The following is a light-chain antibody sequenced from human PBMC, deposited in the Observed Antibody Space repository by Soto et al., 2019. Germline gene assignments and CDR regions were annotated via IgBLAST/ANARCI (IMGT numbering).Light chain of an antibody. V-gene: IGLV2-14*03. CDR2: GVS. Sequence: QSVLTQPASVSGSPGQSIAISCTGTGSDVGAYDSVCWYQQHPGKAPKLIIFGVSNRPSGVSNRFSGHKSGNTASLTISGLQAEDEADYYCSSYTGDSSYVFGTGTKLTVL. CDR3: SSYTGDSSYV. CDR1: GSDVGAYDS. J-gene: IGLJ1*01.